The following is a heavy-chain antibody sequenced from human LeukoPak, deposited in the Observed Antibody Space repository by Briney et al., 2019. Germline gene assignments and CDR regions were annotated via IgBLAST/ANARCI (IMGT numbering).Heavy chain of an antibody. D-gene: IGHD5/OR15-5a*01. CDR2: IHYTGST. Sequence: GSLRLSCAASGFTFSSYAMSWVRQAPGKGLEWIGSIHYTGSTYYKPSLKSRVTMSVDTSKNQFSLKLSSVTAADTAVYYCGRQSLRLSCDSWGQGTLVTVSS. CDR1: GFTFSSYA. CDR3: GRQSLRLSCDS. J-gene: IGHJ4*02. V-gene: IGHV4-39*01.